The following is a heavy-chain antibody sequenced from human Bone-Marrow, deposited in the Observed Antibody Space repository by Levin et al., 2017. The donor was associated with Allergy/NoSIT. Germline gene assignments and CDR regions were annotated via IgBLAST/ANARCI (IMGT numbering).Heavy chain of an antibody. CDR2: ISHTGRA. Sequence: NSSETLSLTCAVYGGSFSDYYWTWIRQAPGKGLEWIGEISHTGRANYNPSLKSRVPLFLDVSQNPFSLPLTSVTAAHTAVYYWASAPEVTHDDSRSDKTLYYYYVDVWGKGTTVTVFS. CDR1: GGSFSDYY. CDR3: ASAPEVTHDDSRSDKTLYYYYVDV. V-gene: IGHV4-34*01. J-gene: IGHJ6*03. D-gene: IGHD4-11*01.